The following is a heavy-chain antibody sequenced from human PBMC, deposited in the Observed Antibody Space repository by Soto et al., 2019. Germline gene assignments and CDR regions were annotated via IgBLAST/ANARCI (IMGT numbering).Heavy chain of an antibody. CDR2: IYYSGST. V-gene: IGHV4-30-4*01. Sequence: SETLSLTCTVSGGSISSGDYYWSWIRQPPGKGLEWIGYIYYSGSTYYNPSLKSRVTISVDTSKNQFSLKLSSVTDADTAVYYCASIEYYYGSGSLDNWLDPWGQGTMAPV. D-gene: IGHD3-10*01. J-gene: IGHJ5*02. CDR1: GGSISSGDYY. CDR3: ASIEYYYGSGSLDNWLDP.